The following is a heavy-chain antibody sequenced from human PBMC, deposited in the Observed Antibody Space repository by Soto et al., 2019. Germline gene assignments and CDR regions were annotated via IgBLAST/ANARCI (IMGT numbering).Heavy chain of an antibody. Sequence: QVQLQESGPGLVKPSQTLSLTCTVSGGSISSGNYYWSWIRQHPGKCLEWIGYIYYSGGTSYNPSLKSRVTISVDTSKNHFSLKLSSVTAADTAVYYCARVFSDSSSFFDPWGQGTLVTVSS. CDR2: IYYSGGT. D-gene: IGHD6-13*01. CDR3: ARVFSDSSSFFDP. J-gene: IGHJ5*02. CDR1: GGSISSGNYY. V-gene: IGHV4-31*03.